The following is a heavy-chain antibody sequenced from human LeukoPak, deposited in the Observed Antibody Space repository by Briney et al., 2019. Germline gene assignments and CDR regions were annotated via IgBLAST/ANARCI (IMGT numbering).Heavy chain of an antibody. CDR1: GGTFSSYA. V-gene: IGHV1-69*05. CDR3: ARSHLSGVVSVYYYYYYMDV. D-gene: IGHD3-22*01. CDR2: IIPIFGTA. J-gene: IGHJ6*03. Sequence: SVKVSCKASGGTFSSYAISWVRQAPGQGLEWMGGIIPIFGTANYAQKFQGRVTITTDESTGTAYMELSSLRSEDTAVYYCARSHLSGVVSVYYYYYYMDVWGKGTTVTVSS.